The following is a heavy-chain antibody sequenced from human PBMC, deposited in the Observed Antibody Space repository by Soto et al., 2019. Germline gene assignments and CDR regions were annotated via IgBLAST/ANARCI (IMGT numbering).Heavy chain of an antibody. V-gene: IGHV4-61*01. Sequence: PSETLSLTCTVSGGSVSSGSYYWSWIRQPPGKGLEWIGYIYYSGSTNYNPSLKSRVTISVDTSKNQFSLKLSSVTAADTAVYYCARDGYSSSGRWLDPWGQGTLVTVSS. J-gene: IGHJ5*02. CDR3: ARDGYSSSGRWLDP. CDR2: IYYSGST. CDR1: GGSVSSGSYY. D-gene: IGHD6-13*01.